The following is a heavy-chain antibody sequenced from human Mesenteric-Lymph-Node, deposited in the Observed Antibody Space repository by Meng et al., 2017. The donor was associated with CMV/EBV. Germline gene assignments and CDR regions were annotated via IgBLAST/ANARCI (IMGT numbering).Heavy chain of an antibody. CDR1: GVTFSSYS. CDR3: ARRLSSSSEPFDY. D-gene: IGHD6-6*01. J-gene: IGHJ4*02. CDR2: ISSSSSYI. V-gene: IGHV3-21*01. Sequence: GESLKISCAASGVTFSSYSMNWVRQAPGKGLEWVSSISSSSSYIYYADSVKGRFTISRDNAKNSLYLQMNSLRAEDTAVYYCARRLSSSSEPFDYWGQGTLVTVSS.